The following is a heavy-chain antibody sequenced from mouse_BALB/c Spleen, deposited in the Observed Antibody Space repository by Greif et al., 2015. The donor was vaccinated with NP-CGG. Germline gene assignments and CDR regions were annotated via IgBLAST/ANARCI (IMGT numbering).Heavy chain of an antibody. V-gene: IGHV2-4*02. CDR2: IWSGGST. CDR1: GFSLTSYG. Sequence: QVQLQQPGPGLVQPSQSLSITCTVSGFSLTSYGVHWVRQPPGKGLEWLGVIWSGGSTDYNAAFISRLSISKDNSKSQVFFKMNSLQADDTTIYYCARSYGNYVYYYAMDYWGQGTSVTVSS. CDR3: ARSYGNYVYYYAMDY. J-gene: IGHJ4*01. D-gene: IGHD2-1*01.